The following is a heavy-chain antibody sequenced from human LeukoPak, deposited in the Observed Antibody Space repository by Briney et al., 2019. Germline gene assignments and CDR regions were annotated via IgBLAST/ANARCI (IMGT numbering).Heavy chain of an antibody. D-gene: IGHD2-2*01. CDR3: ARGGRSTKVMYNWLDP. J-gene: IGHJ5*02. Sequence: PSETLSLTCAVYGGSFSGYYLSWIRQPPAKGLPWTGEINHSGSTNYNPSLKCRVTISVATSKHQFSLKLSSVTAADTAVYYCARGGRSTKVMYNWLDPWGQGTLVTVSS. V-gene: IGHV4-34*01. CDR1: GGSFSGYY. CDR2: INHSGST.